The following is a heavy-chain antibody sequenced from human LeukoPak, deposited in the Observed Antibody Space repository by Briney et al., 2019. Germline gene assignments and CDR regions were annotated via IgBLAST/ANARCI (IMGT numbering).Heavy chain of an antibody. CDR3: AKEGPPLLWFGEFSPDYFDY. CDR1: GFTFSSYA. CDR2: ISGSGGST. J-gene: IGHJ4*02. V-gene: IGHV3-23*01. Sequence: GGSLRLFCAASGFTFSSYAMSWVRQAPGKGLEWVSAISGSGGSTYYADSVKGRFTISRDNSKNTLYLQMNSLRAEDTAVYYCAKEGPPLLWFGEFSPDYFDYWGQGTLVTVSS. D-gene: IGHD3-10*01.